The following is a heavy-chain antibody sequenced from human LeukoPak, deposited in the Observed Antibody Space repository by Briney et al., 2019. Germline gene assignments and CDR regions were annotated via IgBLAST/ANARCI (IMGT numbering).Heavy chain of an antibody. Sequence: SVKVSCKASGGTFSSYAISWVRQAPGQGLEWMGRIIPILGIANYAQKFQGRVTITADESTTTAYMELSSLRSEDTAIYYCARGGYSGYDYNWFDPWGLGTLVTVSS. CDR1: GGTFSSYA. CDR3: ARGGYSGYDYNWFDP. D-gene: IGHD5-12*01. CDR2: IIPILGIA. V-gene: IGHV1-69*04. J-gene: IGHJ5*02.